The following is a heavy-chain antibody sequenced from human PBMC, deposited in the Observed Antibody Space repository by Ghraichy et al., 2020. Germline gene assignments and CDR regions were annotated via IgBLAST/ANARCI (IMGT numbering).Heavy chain of an antibody. Sequence: ASVKVSCKASGYTFTGYYMHWVRQAPGQGLEWMGWINPNSGGTNYAQKFQGWVTMTRDTSISTAYMELSRLRSDDTAVYYCARAAFGTTVTTRSYYYYYMDVWGKGTTVTVSS. V-gene: IGHV1-2*04. CDR2: INPNSGGT. J-gene: IGHJ6*03. D-gene: IGHD4-17*01. CDR3: ARAAFGTTVTTRSYYYYYMDV. CDR1: GYTFTGYY.